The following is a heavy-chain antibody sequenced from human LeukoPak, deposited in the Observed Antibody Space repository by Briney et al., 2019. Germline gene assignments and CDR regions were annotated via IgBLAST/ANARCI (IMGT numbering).Heavy chain of an antibody. CDR2: IYYSGST. V-gene: IGHV4-59*01. Sequence: SVTPCLICTVSGGSISSYYWSWMRWPSGRGLVWIGYIYYSGSTNYNPSPKSRVTISVDTSKNQFSLRLSSVTAADTAVYYCARVGANYDILTGYYDAFDISGQGTTVTVSS. CDR1: GGSISSYY. CDR3: ARVGANYDILTGYYDAFDI. D-gene: IGHD3-9*01. J-gene: IGHJ3*02.